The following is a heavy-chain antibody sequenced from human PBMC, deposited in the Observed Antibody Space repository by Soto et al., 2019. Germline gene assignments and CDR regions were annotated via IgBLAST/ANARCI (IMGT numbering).Heavy chain of an antibody. CDR1: GGTFSSYA. Sequence: SVKVSCKASGGTFSSYAISWVRQAPGQGLEWMGGIIPIFGTANYAQKFQGRVTITADESTGTAYMELSSLRSEDTAVYYCARAQFPYYDILTGGRGVDYYYYYGMDVWGQGTTVTVSS. V-gene: IGHV1-69*13. J-gene: IGHJ6*02. CDR2: IIPIFGTA. D-gene: IGHD3-9*01. CDR3: ARAQFPYYDILTGGRGVDYYYYYGMDV.